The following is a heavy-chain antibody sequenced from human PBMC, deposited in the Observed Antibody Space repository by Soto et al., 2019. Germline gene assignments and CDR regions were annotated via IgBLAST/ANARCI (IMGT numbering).Heavy chain of an antibody. CDR3: ARDPPGYTRTSGYYFGF. J-gene: IGHJ4*02. V-gene: IGHV3-7*01. CDR2: IKQYGSEQ. CDR1: GFTFISHW. Sequence: GGSLRLSCAASGFTFISHWISWVRQAPGEGLEWVANIKQYGSEQYYVDSVKGRFTISRDNAKNSLYLQMNSLRAEDTAVYYCARDPPGYTRTSGYYFGFWGQGTLVTVSS. D-gene: IGHD6-13*01.